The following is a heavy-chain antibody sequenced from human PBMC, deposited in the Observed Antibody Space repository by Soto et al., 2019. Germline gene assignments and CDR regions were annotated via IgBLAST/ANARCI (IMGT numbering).Heavy chain of an antibody. J-gene: IGHJ4*02. CDR2: IYYSGST. D-gene: IGHD3-10*01. Sequence: QVQLQESGPGLVKPSETLSLTCTVSGGSISSYYWSWIRQPPGKGLEWIGYIYYSGSTNYNPSLKSRVTISVDTSKNQFSLKLSSVTAADTAVYYCARGFGSIDYWGQGTLVTVSS. CDR1: GGSISSYY. V-gene: IGHV4-59*01. CDR3: ARGFGSIDY.